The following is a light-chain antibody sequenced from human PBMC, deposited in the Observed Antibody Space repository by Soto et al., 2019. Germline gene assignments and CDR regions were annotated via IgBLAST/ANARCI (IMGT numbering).Light chain of an antibody. Sequence: QSALTQPASVSGSPGQSITISFTGTSSDVGSYNLVSWYQQHPGKAPKLMIYEGSKRPSGVSNRFSGSKSGNTASLTISGLQAEDEADYYCCSYAGSRTLVFGGGTKVTVL. CDR2: EGS. CDR1: SSDVGSYNL. CDR3: CSYAGSRTLV. J-gene: IGLJ2*01. V-gene: IGLV2-23*01.